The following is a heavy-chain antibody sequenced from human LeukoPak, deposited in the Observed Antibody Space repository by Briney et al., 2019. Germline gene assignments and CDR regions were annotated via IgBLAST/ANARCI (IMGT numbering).Heavy chain of an antibody. J-gene: IGHJ4*02. CDR1: GGTFSSYA. Sequence: SVKVSCKASGGTFSSYAISWVRQAPGQGLEWMGGINPIFGTANYAQKFQGRVTITADESTSTAYMELSSLRSEDTAVYYCARGPNYYDSSGYYFEWGQGTLVTVSS. CDR3: ARGPNYYDSSGYYFE. D-gene: IGHD3-22*01. CDR2: INPIFGTA. V-gene: IGHV1-69*01.